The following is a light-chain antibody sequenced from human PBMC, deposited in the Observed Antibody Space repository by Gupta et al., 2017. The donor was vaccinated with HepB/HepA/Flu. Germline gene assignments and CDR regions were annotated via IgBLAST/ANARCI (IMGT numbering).Light chain of an antibody. J-gene: IGLJ2*01. CDR2: EVN. Sequence: QSALTQPASVSGSPGQSITISCTGTSSDVGGFNLVSWYQQHPGKAPKLLIYEVNKRPSGVTNRFSGSKSGNTASLTISGLQAADEADYYCCSYAGSSTLVFGGGTKLTVL. CDR1: SSDVGGFNL. CDR3: CSYAGSSTLV. V-gene: IGLV2-23*02.